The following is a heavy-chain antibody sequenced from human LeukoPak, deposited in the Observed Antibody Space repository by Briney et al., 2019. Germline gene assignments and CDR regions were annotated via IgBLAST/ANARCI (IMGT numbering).Heavy chain of an antibody. V-gene: IGHV4-4*02. Sequence: SGTLSLTCAVSGGSISSSNWWSWVRQPPGKGLEWIGEIYHGGNTNYNPSLESRVTISVDSSNNQISLNLNSVIAADTAMYFCARGGFYGHPFEFGGQGILVIVSA. D-gene: IGHD3-10*01. CDR3: ARGGFYGHPFEF. J-gene: IGHJ4*02. CDR1: GGSISSSNW. CDR2: IYHGGNT.